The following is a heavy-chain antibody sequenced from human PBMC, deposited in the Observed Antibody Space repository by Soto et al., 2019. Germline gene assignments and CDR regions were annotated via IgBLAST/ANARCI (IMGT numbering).Heavy chain of an antibody. D-gene: IGHD1-26*01. J-gene: IGHJ6*02. V-gene: IGHV4-34*01. Sequence: XETLSLTCSVYGWSFSGYYWSWIRQPPGKGLEWIGEINHSGSTNYNPSLKSRVTISVDTSKNQFSLKLNSVTAADTAVYYCARGPKGEVGGTWYYYAMDVWGQGTTVTVSS. CDR1: GWSFSGYY. CDR3: ARGPKGEVGGTWYYYAMDV. CDR2: INHSGST.